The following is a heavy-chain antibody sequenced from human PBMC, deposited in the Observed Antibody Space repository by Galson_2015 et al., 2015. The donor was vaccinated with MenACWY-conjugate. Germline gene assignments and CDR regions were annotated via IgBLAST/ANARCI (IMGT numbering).Heavy chain of an antibody. CDR2: IISIFGRT. D-gene: IGHD2-15*01. CDR3: ARDYCSASTCSNPISFFYGMDV. Sequence: SVKVSCKASGGTFSGYPINWVRQAPGQGLEWMGRIISIFGRTNYAQRFQGRVTITADESTNTVYMELRSLRAEDTAIYYCARDYCSASTCSNPISFFYGMDVWGRGTTVTVSS. CDR1: GGTFSGYP. V-gene: IGHV1-69*13. J-gene: IGHJ6*02.